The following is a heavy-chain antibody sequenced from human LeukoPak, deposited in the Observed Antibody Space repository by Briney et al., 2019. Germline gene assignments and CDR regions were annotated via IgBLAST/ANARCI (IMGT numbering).Heavy chain of an antibody. CDR1: GFTFSSYG. D-gene: IGHD3-22*01. CDR3: AKGRGGYCDSSQYYFDY. J-gene: IGHJ4*02. CDR2: ISYDGSNK. Sequence: TGGSLTLSCAASGFTFSSYGMHWVRQAPGKGLEWEAVISYDGSNKCYAASVKGRFTNSRDNSKNTLYVQMHSLRGEDPAVYYCAKGRGGYCDSSQYYFDYWGQGTLVTVSS. V-gene: IGHV3-30*18.